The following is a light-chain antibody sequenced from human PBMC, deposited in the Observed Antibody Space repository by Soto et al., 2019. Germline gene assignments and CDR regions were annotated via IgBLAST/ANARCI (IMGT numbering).Light chain of an antibody. CDR3: SSHNPVGTLQV. Sequence: QSALTQPASVSGSPGQSITISCTGTSSDFAIYNYVSWYQLHPGKAPKLMIYAVSVRTSGVSNRFSGSKSGNTASLTISGLQAEDEADYFCSSHNPVGTLQVFGPGTKLTVL. V-gene: IGLV2-14*01. CDR2: AVS. J-gene: IGLJ1*01. CDR1: SSDFAIYNY.